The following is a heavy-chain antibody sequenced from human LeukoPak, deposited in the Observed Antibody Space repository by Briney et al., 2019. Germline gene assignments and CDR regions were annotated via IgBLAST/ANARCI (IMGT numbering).Heavy chain of an antibody. CDR3: AKDTPPYCSSNSCPYPAEYFQH. CDR2: IRYDGSNK. Sequence: PGGSLRLSCAASGFTFSSYGMHWVRQAPGKGLEWVAFIRYDGSNKYYADSVKGRFTISRDNSKNTLYLQMNSLRAEDTAVYYCAKDTPPYCSSNSCPYPAEYFQHWGQGTLVTVSS. J-gene: IGHJ1*01. D-gene: IGHD2-2*01. V-gene: IGHV3-30*02. CDR1: GFTFSSYG.